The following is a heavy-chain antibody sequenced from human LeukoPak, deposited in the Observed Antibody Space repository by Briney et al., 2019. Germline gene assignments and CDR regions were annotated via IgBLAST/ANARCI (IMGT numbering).Heavy chain of an antibody. CDR2: IYSGGNT. CDR1: GFFFNDYY. V-gene: IGHV3-53*01. Sequence: GGSLRLSCAASGFFFNDYYMSWIRQAPGKGLEWVSFIYSGGNTHNSDSVRGRFTISRDNSKNTLYLQMNSLRAEDTAVYYCARRAGDYSHPYDYWGQGTLVTVSS. CDR3: ARRAGDYSHPYDY. J-gene: IGHJ4*02. D-gene: IGHD3-22*01.